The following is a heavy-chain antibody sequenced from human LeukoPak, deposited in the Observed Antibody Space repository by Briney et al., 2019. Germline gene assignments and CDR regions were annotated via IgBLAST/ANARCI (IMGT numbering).Heavy chain of an antibody. V-gene: IGHV1-18*01. CDR2: ISGYNGNT. CDR1: GYTITNYG. Sequence: GASVKVSCKASGYTITNYGISWVRQAPGQGLEWMGWISGYNGNTKYAQKLQGRVTMTTDTSTSTAYMELRSLRSDDTAVYYCARMAYDILTGYFQPNWFDPWGQGALVTVSS. CDR3: ARMAYDILTGYFQPNWFDP. J-gene: IGHJ5*02. D-gene: IGHD3-9*01.